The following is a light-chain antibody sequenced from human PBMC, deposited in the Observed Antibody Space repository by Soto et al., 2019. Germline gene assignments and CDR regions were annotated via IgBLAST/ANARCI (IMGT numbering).Light chain of an antibody. V-gene: IGLV2-14*01. CDR1: SSDVGGYNY. CDR2: EVS. J-gene: IGLJ1*01. CDR3: SSYTSSSTPDV. Sequence: QSVLTQPASVSGSPGQSITISCTGTSSDVGGYNYVSWYQQHPGKAPKLMIYEVSNRLSGVSNRFSGSKSGNTASLTISGLQAEDEADYYCSSYTSSSTPDVFGTGTKVTVL.